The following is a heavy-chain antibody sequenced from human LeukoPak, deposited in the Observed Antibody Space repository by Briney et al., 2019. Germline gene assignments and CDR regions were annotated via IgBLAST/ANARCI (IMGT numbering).Heavy chain of an antibody. D-gene: IGHD4-17*01. Sequence: SETLSLTCTVSGGSISSYYWSWIRQPPGKGLEWIGYIYYSGSTNYNPSLKSRVTISVDTSKNQFSLKLSSVTAADTAVYYCARDLNGDYGIWLDPWGQGTLVTVSS. V-gene: IGHV4-59*01. CDR2: IYYSGST. CDR1: GGSISSYY. CDR3: ARDLNGDYGIWLDP. J-gene: IGHJ5*02.